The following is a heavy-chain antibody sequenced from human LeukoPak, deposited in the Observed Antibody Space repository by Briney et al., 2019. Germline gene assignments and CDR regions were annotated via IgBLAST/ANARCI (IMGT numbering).Heavy chain of an antibody. CDR3: ARERGFLKGDHWFDP. Sequence: GGSLRLSCAASGFTVSSNYMSWVRQAPGKGLEWVSVIYSGGSTYYADSAKGRFTISRDNSKNTLYLQMNSLRAEDTAVYYCARERGFLKGDHWFDPWGQGTLVTVSS. CDR1: GFTVSSNY. D-gene: IGHD2-21*01. CDR2: IYSGGST. J-gene: IGHJ5*02. V-gene: IGHV3-53*01.